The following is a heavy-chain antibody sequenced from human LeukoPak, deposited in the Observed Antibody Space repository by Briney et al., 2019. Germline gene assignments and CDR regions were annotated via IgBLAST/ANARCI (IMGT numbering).Heavy chain of an antibody. CDR2: ISGSGGST. Sequence: GGSLTLSCAASGFTFSNYVMCWVRQTPGKGLGWVSGISGSGGSTYYADSVKGRFTISRDNSKDTLYLQMSSLRAEDTAVYYCAKDRGGYYYDSSGSLDYWGQGTLVTVSS. J-gene: IGHJ4*02. CDR3: AKDRGGYYYDSSGSLDY. CDR1: GFTFSNYV. D-gene: IGHD3-22*01. V-gene: IGHV3-23*01.